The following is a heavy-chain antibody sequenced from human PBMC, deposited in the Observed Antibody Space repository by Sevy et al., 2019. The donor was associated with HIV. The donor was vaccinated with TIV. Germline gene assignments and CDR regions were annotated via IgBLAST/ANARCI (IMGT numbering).Heavy chain of an antibody. CDR3: AKITATGVDFDY. CDR1: GFSFSSCA. J-gene: IGHJ4*02. V-gene: IGHV3-23*01. CDR2: ISASGGST. D-gene: IGHD7-27*01. Sequence: GGSLRLSCAASGFSFSSCAMSWVRQAPGKGLEWVSAISASGGSTYYADSVKGRFAISRDNSKNMLYLQMNSLRAEDPAVYYCAKITATGVDFDYWGQGTLVTVSS.